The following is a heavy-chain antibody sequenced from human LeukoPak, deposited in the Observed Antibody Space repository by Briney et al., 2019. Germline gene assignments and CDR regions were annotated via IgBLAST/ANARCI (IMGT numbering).Heavy chain of an antibody. Sequence: ASVKVSCKASGGTFSSYAISWVRQAPGQGLEWMGRIIPILGIANYAQKFQGRVTITADKSTSTAYMELSSLRSEDTAVYYCAKDLPSSGWDFDYWGQGTLVTVSS. J-gene: IGHJ4*02. CDR3: AKDLPSSGWDFDY. CDR1: GGTFSSYA. V-gene: IGHV1-69*04. CDR2: IIPILGIA. D-gene: IGHD6-19*01.